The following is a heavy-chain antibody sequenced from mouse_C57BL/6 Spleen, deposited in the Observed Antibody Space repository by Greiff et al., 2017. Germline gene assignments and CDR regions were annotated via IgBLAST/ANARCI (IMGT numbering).Heavy chain of an antibody. Sequence: EVMLVESGGGLVQPKGSLKLSCAASGFSFNTYAMNWVRQAPGKGLEWVARIRSKSNNYATYYADSVKDRFTISRDDSESMLYLQMNNLKTEDTAMYYCVRNYYGSSPDWYCDVWGTGTTVTVSS. D-gene: IGHD1-1*01. V-gene: IGHV10-1*01. CDR3: VRNYYGSSPDWYCDV. CDR1: GFSFNTYA. CDR2: IRSKSNNYAT. J-gene: IGHJ1*03.